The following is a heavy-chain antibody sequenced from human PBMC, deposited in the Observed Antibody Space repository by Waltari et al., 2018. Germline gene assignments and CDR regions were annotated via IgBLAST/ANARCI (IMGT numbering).Heavy chain of an antibody. V-gene: IGHV1-2*06. CDR1: GYTFTGYY. D-gene: IGHD6-13*01. CDR3: ARVIAAAADY. J-gene: IGHJ4*02. Sequence: QVQLVQSGAEVKKPGASVKVSCKASGYTFTGYYMHWVRQAPGQGLEWMGRINPNSGGTTYAQKCQGRVTMTRDTSSSTAYMELSRLRSDDTAVYYCARVIAAAADYWGQGTLVTVSS. CDR2: INPNSGGT.